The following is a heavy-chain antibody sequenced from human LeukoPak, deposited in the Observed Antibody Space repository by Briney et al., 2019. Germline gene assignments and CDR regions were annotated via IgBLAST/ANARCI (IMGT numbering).Heavy chain of an antibody. CDR3: ARDGYCSSTSCPSDAFDI. CDR1: GYTLTELS. CDR2: FDPEDGET. V-gene: IGHV1-24*01. Sequence: ASVKVSCKVSGYTLTELSMHWVRQAPGKGLEWMGGFDPEDGETIYAQKFQGRVTMTEDTSTDTAYMELSSLRSEDTAVYYCARDGYCSSTSCPSDAFDIWGQGTMVTVSS. D-gene: IGHD2-2*03. J-gene: IGHJ3*02.